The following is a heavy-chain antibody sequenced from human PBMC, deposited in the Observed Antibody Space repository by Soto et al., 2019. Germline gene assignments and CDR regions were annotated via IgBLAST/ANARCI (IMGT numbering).Heavy chain of an antibody. Sequence: EVQLVESGGGLVQPGGSLRLSCAASGFTFSSYWMHWVRQVPEKGLVWVSRINSDGSITNYADAVKGRFTISRDNVKNTLYLQMNSLRAEDTAVYHCVRYPRSVGGSYRPDYWGQGTLVTVSS. V-gene: IGHV3-74*01. J-gene: IGHJ4*02. CDR1: GFTFSSYW. CDR3: VRYPRSVGGSYRPDY. D-gene: IGHD3-16*02. CDR2: INSDGSIT.